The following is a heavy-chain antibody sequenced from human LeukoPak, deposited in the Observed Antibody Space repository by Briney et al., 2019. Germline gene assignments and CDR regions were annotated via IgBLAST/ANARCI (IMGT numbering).Heavy chain of an antibody. CDR1: GFTVSRNS. CDR3: ARGRGDPHEYDY. Sequence: GGSLRLSCAASGFTVSRNSMSWVRQAPGKGLEWVSVIYSGGTIYYPDSVKGRFTISRDNSKNTLYLQMNRLRAEDTAVYYCARGRGDPHEYDYWGQGVLVTVSS. V-gene: IGHV3-66*01. D-gene: IGHD3-10*01. J-gene: IGHJ4*02. CDR2: IYSGGTI.